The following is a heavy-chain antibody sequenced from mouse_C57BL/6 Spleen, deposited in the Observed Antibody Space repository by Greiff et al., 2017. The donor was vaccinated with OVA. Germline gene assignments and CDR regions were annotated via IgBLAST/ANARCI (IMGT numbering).Heavy chain of an antibody. V-gene: IGHV1-7*01. D-gene: IGHD1-1*01. CDR2: INPSSGYT. CDR3: ARDITTVAPYAMDY. CDR1: GYTFTSYW. J-gene: IGHJ4*01. Sequence: QVQLKESGAELAKPGASVKLSCKASGYTFTSYWMHWVKQRPGQGLEWIGYINPSSGYTKYNQKFKDKATLTADKSSSTAYMQLSSLTYDDSAVYDGARDITTVAPYAMDYWGQGTSVTVSS.